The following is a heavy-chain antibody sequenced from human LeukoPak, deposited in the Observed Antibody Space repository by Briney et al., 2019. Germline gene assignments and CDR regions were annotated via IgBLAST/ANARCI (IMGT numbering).Heavy chain of an antibody. D-gene: IGHD3-22*01. CDR3: ARDPHPPYYYDSSGYYYFDY. V-gene: IGHV3-21*01. Sequence: GGSLRLSCAASGFTFSSYSMNWVRQAPGKGLEWVSSISSSSSYIYYADSVKGRFTISRDSAKNSLYLQMNSLRAEDTAVYYCARDPHPPYYYDSSGYYYFDYWGQGTLVTVSS. J-gene: IGHJ4*02. CDR1: GFTFSSYS. CDR2: ISSSSSYI.